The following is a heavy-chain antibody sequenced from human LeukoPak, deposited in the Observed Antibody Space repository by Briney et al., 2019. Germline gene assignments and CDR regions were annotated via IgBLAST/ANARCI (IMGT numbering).Heavy chain of an antibody. J-gene: IGHJ4*02. CDR1: GFTFSSYA. CDR2: IGGSGGST. D-gene: IGHD2-2*01. Sequence: GGSLRLSCAASGFTFSSYAMSWVRQAPGKGLEWVSAIGGSGGSTYYADSVKGRFTISRDNSKNTLYLQMNSLRAEDTAVYYCAKEAVYVIVVVPAALDYWGQGTLVTVSS. CDR3: AKEAVYVIVVVPAALDY. V-gene: IGHV3-23*01.